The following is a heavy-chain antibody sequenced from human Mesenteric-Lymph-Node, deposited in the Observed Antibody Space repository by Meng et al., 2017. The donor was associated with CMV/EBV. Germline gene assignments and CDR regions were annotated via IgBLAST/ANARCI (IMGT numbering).Heavy chain of an antibody. J-gene: IGHJ4*02. V-gene: IGHV3-21*01. CDR3: AREHWSGYYYFDY. CDR1: GFTFSDFY. D-gene: IGHD3-3*01. CDR2: IGTSPGYI. Sequence: GGSLRLSCVASGFTFSDFYMDWVRQAPGKGLEWVSSIGTSPGYIYYADSLKGRFTISRDNAKNTLYLQMNSLRAEDTAVYYCAREHWSGYYYFDYWGQGTLVTVSS.